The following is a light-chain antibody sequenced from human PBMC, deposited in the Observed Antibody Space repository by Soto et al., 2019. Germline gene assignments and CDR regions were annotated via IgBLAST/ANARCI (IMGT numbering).Light chain of an antibody. CDR1: QSISTW. J-gene: IGKJ1*01. CDR3: QQHNSYST. V-gene: IGKV1-5*03. CDR2: KAP. Sequence: DIQMTQSPSTLSASVGDRVTITCRASQSISTWLAWYQQKPGKAPKLLIYKAPTLESGVPSRFSGSGSGTEFTLTISSLQSDDFATYYCQQHNSYSTFGQGTKVDIK.